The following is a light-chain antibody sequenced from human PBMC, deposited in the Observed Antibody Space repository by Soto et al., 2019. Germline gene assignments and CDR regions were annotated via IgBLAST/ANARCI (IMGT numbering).Light chain of an antibody. V-gene: IGKV3-11*01. J-gene: IGKJ4*01. CDR1: QSVTTF. CDR3: QQRSNWPPVIT. CDR2: DAS. Sequence: ILLTQSPATLSLSPGERATLSCMAIQSVTTFLAWYQQKPGQAPRLLIYDASNRATGIPARFSGSGSGTDFTLTISSLEPEDFAVYYCQQRSNWPPVITFGGGTKVDIK.